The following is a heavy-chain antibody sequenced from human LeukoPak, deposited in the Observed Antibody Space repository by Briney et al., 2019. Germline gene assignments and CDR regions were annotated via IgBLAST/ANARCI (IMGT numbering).Heavy chain of an antibody. CDR1: GFSFSDYY. V-gene: IGHV3-11*01. D-gene: IGHD3-16*01. Sequence: GGFLRLSCAASGFSFSDYYMTWIRQAPGKGLEWVSYITSSGSTIYYADSVKGRFTVSRDNGKKSLYLQMNSLRAEDTAVYYCARDLGELDFYMDVWGKGTTVTVSS. CDR2: ITSSGSTI. CDR3: ARDLGELDFYMDV. J-gene: IGHJ6*03.